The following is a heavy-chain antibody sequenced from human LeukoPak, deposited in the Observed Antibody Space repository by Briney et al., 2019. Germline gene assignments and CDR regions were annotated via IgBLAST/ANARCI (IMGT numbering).Heavy chain of an antibody. J-gene: IGHJ4*02. V-gene: IGHV3-7*01. CDR3: ARRNSGTSWSFDS. D-gene: IGHD6-19*01. Sequence: GGSLRLACVASGVAIRNSWMSWVRQAPGKGLEWVANIHPDGSVQNYVDSVKGRFTISRDNAKASLFLQMNSLSSEDTAVYYCARRNSGTSWSFDSWGQGTLVTVSS. CDR2: IHPDGSVQ. CDR1: GVAIRNSW.